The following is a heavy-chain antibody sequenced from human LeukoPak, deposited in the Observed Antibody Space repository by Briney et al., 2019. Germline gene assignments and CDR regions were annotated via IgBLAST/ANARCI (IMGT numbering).Heavy chain of an antibody. Sequence: SETLSLTCTVSGYSISSGYYWGWIRQPPGKGLEWIGSIYHSGSTNYNPSLKSRVTISVDTSKNQFSLKLSSVTAADTAVYYCARGRLGVVPAFGGHFDYWGQGTLVTVSS. V-gene: IGHV4-38-2*02. CDR1: GYSISSGYY. D-gene: IGHD2-2*01. J-gene: IGHJ4*02. CDR2: IYHSGST. CDR3: ARGRLGVVPAFGGHFDY.